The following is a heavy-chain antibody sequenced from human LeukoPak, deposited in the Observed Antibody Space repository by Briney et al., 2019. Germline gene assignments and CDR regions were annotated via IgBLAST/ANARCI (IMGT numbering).Heavy chain of an antibody. D-gene: IGHD3-10*01. V-gene: IGHV4-39*07. CDR3: ARQGFRGARGLGDV. J-gene: IGHJ6*02. CDR2: IYYSGST. CDR1: GGSISSSSYY. Sequence: SETLSLTCTVSGGSISSSSYYWGWIRQPPGKGLEWIGSIYYSGSTYYNPSLKSRVTISVDTSKNQFSLKLSSVTAADTAVYYCARQGFRGARGLGDVWGQGTTVTVSS.